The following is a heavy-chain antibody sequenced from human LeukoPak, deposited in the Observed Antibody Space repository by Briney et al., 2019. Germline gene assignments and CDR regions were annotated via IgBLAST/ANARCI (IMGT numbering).Heavy chain of an antibody. CDR3: ARTHDSSGSRLDY. Sequence: GGSLRLSCAAPGFTVSSNYMSWVRQAPGKGLEWVSIIYSGGSTYYADSVKGRFTISRDISKNTLYLQMNSLRAEDTAVYHCARTHDSSGSRLDYWGQGTLVSVSS. J-gene: IGHJ4*02. V-gene: IGHV3-53*01. D-gene: IGHD3-22*01. CDR1: GFTVSSNY. CDR2: IYSGGST.